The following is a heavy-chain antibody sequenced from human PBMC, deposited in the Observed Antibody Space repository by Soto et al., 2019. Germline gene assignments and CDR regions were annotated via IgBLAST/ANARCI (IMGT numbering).Heavy chain of an antibody. CDR3: ARSPSGWDDWYFDL. D-gene: IGHD6-19*01. CDR1: GFTFSSYG. J-gene: IGHJ2*01. CDR2: IWYDGSNK. V-gene: IGHV3-33*01. Sequence: QEQLVESGGGVVQPGRSLRLSCAASGFTFSSYGMHWVRQAPGKGMEWVAVIWYDGSNKYYVESVKGRFTISRDNSKNTLYLQMNSLRAEETAVYYCARSPSGWDDWYFDLWGRGTLVTVSS.